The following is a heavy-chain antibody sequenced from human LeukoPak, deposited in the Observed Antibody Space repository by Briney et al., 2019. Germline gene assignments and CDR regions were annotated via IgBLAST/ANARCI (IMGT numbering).Heavy chain of an antibody. Sequence: VKVPCQAFGYNFHCLGMQWVGPAPGQRLEWMGWINAGNGNTKYSQKFRGRVTITRDTSASTAYMELSSLRSEDTAVYYCARIWRAQQLPDYWGQGTLVTVSS. V-gene: IGHV1-3*01. CDR2: INAGNGNT. CDR3: ARIWRAQQLPDY. D-gene: IGHD6-13*01. CDR1: GYNFHCLG. J-gene: IGHJ4*02.